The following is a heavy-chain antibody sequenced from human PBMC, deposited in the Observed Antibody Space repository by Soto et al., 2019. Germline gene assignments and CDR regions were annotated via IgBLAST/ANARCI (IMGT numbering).Heavy chain of an antibody. CDR3: ARDLWGYCGTDCYPLDV. D-gene: IGHD2-21*02. CDR2: LYNSGST. J-gene: IGHJ6*02. V-gene: IGHV4-59*01. CDR1: GGSLRSYY. Sequence: QVRLQESGPGLVKPSETLSLTCTVSGGSLRSYYWSWIRQAPGKGLEWIGYLYNSGSTVYNPSLKSRVTISVDTSKNQFSLKLNSVTAADTAVYYCARDLWGYCGTDCYPLDVWGQGTTVTVS.